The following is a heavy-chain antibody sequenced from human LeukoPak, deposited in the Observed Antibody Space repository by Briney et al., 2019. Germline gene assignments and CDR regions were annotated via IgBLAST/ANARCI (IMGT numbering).Heavy chain of an antibody. CDR3: ARENVAWVWTMVYLFDY. J-gene: IGHJ4*02. V-gene: IGHV4-30-4*01. CDR1: GGSISSGDYY. Sequence: SETLSLTCTVSGGSISSGDYYWSWIRQPPGKGLEWIGYIYYSGSTYYNPSLKSRVTISVDTSKNQFSLKLSSVTAADTAGYYWARENVAWVWTMVYLFDYWGQGTLVTVSS. CDR2: IYYSGST. D-gene: IGHD3-10*01.